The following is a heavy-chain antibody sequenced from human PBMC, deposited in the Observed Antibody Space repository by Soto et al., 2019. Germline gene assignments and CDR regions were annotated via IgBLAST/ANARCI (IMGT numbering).Heavy chain of an antibody. D-gene: IGHD1-26*01. J-gene: IGHJ4*02. CDR3: ARDRGSYALDY. CDR2: ISAYNGNT. V-gene: IGHV1-18*01. Sequence: QVQLVQSGAEVKKPGASVKVSCKASGYTFTSYGFTWVRQAPGHGLEWMGWISAYNGNTNYAQKLQGRVTMTTDTSNSQAYMELSRLRSDDTAVYYCARDRGSYALDYWGQGTLVTVSS. CDR1: GYTFTSYG.